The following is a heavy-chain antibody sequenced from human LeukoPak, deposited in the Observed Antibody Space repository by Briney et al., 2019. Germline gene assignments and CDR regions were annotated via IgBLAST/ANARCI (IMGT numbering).Heavy chain of an antibody. CDR3: SLEGSSWYRYFQH. V-gene: IGHV3-7*05. CDR1: GFTFSSYW. Sequence: PGGSLRLSCAASGFTFSSYWMSWVRQAQGKGLEWVANIKQDGSEKYYVDSVKGRFTISRDNAKNSLYLQMNSLRAEDTAVYYSSLEGSSWYRYFQHWGQGTLVTVSS. J-gene: IGHJ1*01. CDR2: IKQDGSEK. D-gene: IGHD6-13*01.